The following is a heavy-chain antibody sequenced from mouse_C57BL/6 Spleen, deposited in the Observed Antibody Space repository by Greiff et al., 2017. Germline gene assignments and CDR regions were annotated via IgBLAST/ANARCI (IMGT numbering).Heavy chain of an antibody. J-gene: IGHJ1*03. D-gene: IGHD1-1*01. CDR2: ISSGSSTL. CDR1: GFTFSDYG. CDR3: SSPSYDYGSSTLYWYFDV. Sequence: EVQLVESGAGLVKPGGSLKLSCAASGFTFSDYGMHWVRQAPEKGLEWVAYISSGSSTLYYADTVKGRVTIARDNAKNTPFLQMTSRRSEYTAMYYCSSPSYDYGSSTLYWYFDVWGTGTTVTVSS. V-gene: IGHV5-17*01.